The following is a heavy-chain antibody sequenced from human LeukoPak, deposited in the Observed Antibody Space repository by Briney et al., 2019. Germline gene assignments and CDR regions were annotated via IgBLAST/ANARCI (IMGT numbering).Heavy chain of an antibody. V-gene: IGHV1-2*02. CDR2: INPNSGGT. D-gene: IGHD6-13*01. CDR3: ARVQNLRQQLNGLGLGY. CDR1: GYTFTGYY. Sequence: ASVKVSCKASGYTFTGYYMHWVRQAPGQGLEWRGWINPNSGGTNYAQKFQGRVTMTRDTSISTAYMELSRLRSDDTAAYYCARVQNLRQQLNGLGLGYWGQGTLVTVSS. J-gene: IGHJ4*02.